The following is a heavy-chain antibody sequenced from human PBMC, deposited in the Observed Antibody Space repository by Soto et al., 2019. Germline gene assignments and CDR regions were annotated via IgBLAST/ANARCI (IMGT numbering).Heavy chain of an antibody. CDR1: GFTFHLYA. Sequence: EVQLLESGGDLIQPGGSLRLACAASGFTFHLYALTWVRQAPGRGLEWVSAVSRYGDFTDYADCVEGRFTISRDNSKNTLYLQMNSLRAEDTAVYYCAKDRELDDDSRGYLFDNWGQGTLVTVSS. J-gene: IGHJ4*02. CDR2: VSRYGDFT. V-gene: IGHV3-23*01. CDR3: AKDRELDDDSRGYLFDN. D-gene: IGHD3-22*01.